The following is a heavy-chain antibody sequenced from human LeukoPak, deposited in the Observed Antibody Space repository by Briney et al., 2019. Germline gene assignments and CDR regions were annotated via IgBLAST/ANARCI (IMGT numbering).Heavy chain of an antibody. CDR1: GFTFSSYG. CDR2: IHHDGSNK. CDR3: AREAFQYSSENWFDP. D-gene: IGHD6-25*01. V-gene: IGHV3-30*02. J-gene: IGHJ5*02. Sequence: PGGSLRLSCAASGFTFSSYGMHWVRQAPGKGLDWVAFIHHDGSNKYYADSVKGRFTISRDNDKNSLYLQMNSLRAEDTAVYYCAREAFQYSSENWFDPWGQGTLVTVSS.